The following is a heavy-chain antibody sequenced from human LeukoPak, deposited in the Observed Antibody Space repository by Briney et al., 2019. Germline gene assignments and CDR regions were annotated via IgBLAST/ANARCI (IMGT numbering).Heavy chain of an antibody. J-gene: IGHJ4*02. CDR2: ISGSGGST. V-gene: IGHV3-23*01. CDR3: ATRGVIVVVTAIRDY. Sequence: GGSLRLSCAASGFTFSSYAMSWVRQAPGKGLEWVSAISGSGGSTYYADSVKGRFTISRDNSKNTLYLQMNSLRAEDTAVDYCATRGVIVVVTAIRDYWGQGTLVTVSS. D-gene: IGHD2-21*02. CDR1: GFTFSSYA.